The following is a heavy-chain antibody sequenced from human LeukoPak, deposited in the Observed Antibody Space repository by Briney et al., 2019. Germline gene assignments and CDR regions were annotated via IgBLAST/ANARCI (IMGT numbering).Heavy chain of an antibody. CDR1: GFTFDDYA. CDR2: ISWNSGSI. CDR3: AKDGRGSVGANGIDY. J-gene: IGHJ4*02. V-gene: IGHV3-9*01. Sequence: PGSSLTLPCAASGFTFDDYAMHWVRQAPGKGLEWVSGISWNSGSIGYADAVKGRFTISRDNAKNSLYLQMNSLRAEDTALYYCAKDGRGSVGANGIDYWGQGTLVTVSS. D-gene: IGHD1-26*01.